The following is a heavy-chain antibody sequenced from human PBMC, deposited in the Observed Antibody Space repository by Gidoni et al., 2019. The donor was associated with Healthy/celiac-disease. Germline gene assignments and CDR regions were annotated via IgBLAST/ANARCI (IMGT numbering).Heavy chain of an antibody. Sequence: EVQLLASGGGLVQPGGSLRLSCAASGFTFSSYAMSWVRQAPGKGLEWGSAIRGSGGRTYYADSVKGRFTISRDNSKNTLYLQMNSLRAEDTAVYYCAKKDYYYDSSGYSISGAFDIWGQGTMVTGSS. CDR2: IRGSGGRT. CDR1: GFTFSSYA. V-gene: IGHV3-23*01. J-gene: IGHJ3*02. D-gene: IGHD3-22*01. CDR3: AKKDYYYDSSGYSISGAFDI.